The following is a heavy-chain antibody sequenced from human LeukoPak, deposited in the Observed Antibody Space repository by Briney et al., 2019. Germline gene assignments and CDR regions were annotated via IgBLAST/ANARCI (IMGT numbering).Heavy chain of an antibody. D-gene: IGHD3-16*01. Sequence: GGSLRLSCAASGFTFSSYWMSWVRQAPGKGLEWVANIKQDGSEKYYVDSVKGRLTISRDNAKNSLYLQMNSLRAEDTAVYYCARVVWGQLTYYFDYWGQGTLVTVSS. CDR2: IKQDGSEK. CDR3: ARVVWGQLTYYFDY. V-gene: IGHV3-7*01. J-gene: IGHJ4*02. CDR1: GFTFSSYW.